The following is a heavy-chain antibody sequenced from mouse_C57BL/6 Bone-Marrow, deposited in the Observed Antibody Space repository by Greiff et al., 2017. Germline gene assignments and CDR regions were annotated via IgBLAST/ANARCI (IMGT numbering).Heavy chain of an antibody. V-gene: IGHV1-26*01. Sequence: VQLQQSGPELVKPGASVKISCKASGYTFTDYYMNWVKQSHGKSLEWIGDINPNNGGTSYNQKFKGKATLTVDKSSSTAYMELRSLTSEDSAVYYCAREVYYGSTFDYGGQGTTLTVSS. CDR3: AREVYYGSTFDY. J-gene: IGHJ2*01. CDR2: INPNNGGT. D-gene: IGHD1-1*01. CDR1: GYTFTDYY.